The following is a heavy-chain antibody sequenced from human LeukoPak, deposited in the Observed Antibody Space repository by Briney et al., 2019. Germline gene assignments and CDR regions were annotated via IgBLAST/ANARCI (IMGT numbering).Heavy chain of an antibody. V-gene: IGHV5-51*01. CDR1: GYSFTSYW. Sequence: GESLKISCKGSGYSFTSYWIGWVRQMPGKGLEWMGIIYPGDSDTRYSPSFQGQVTISADKSINAAYLQWSSLKAPDTAMYYCARRSHWGSNWFDPWGQGTLVTVSS. J-gene: IGHJ5*02. CDR3: ARRSHWGSNWFDP. CDR2: IYPGDSDT. D-gene: IGHD3-16*01.